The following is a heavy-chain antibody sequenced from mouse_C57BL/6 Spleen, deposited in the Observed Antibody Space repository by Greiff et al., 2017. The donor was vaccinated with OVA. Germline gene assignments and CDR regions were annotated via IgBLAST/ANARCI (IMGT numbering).Heavy chain of an antibody. CDR1: GFTFSDAW. CDR3: TRNIYYDYPFDY. D-gene: IGHD2-4*01. CDR2: IRNKANNHAT. Sequence: EVTLVESGGGLVQPGGSMKLSCAASGFTFSDAWMDWVRQSPEKGLEWVAEIRNKANNHATYYAESVKGRFTISRDDSKSSVYLQMNSLRAEDTGIYYCTRNIYYDYPFDYWGQGTTLTVSS. J-gene: IGHJ2*01. V-gene: IGHV6-6*01.